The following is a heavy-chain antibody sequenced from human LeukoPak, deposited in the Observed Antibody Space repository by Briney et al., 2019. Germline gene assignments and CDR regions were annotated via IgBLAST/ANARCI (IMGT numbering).Heavy chain of an antibody. V-gene: IGHV5-51*01. CDR3: ARRIPTSYYYYMDV. Sequence: GESLKISCKGSGYSFTSYWIGWVRQLPGKGLESMGVIYPGDSDTRYSPSFQGQVTISADKSISTAYLQWSSLKASDTAMYYCARRIPTSYYYYMDVWGKGTTVTVSS. CDR1: GYSFTSYW. J-gene: IGHJ6*03. D-gene: IGHD2-2*01. CDR2: IYPGDSDT.